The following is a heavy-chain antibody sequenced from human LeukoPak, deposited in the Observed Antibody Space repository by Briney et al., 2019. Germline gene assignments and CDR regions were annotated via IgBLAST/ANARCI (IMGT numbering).Heavy chain of an antibody. Sequence: GGSLRLSCAAFRFNFRDYYMSWIRQAPGKGLEWVSYISGSGGTIFYADSVKGRFTISRDNAKNSLYLQMNSLRAEDTAVYYCASVHYGLLDYWGQGTLVTVFS. CDR1: RFNFRDYY. CDR2: ISGSGGTI. CDR3: ASVHYGLLDY. V-gene: IGHV3-11*04. J-gene: IGHJ4*02. D-gene: IGHD3-10*01.